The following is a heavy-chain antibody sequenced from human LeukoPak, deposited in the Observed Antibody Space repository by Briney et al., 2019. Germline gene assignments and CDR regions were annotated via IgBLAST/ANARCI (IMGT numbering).Heavy chain of an antibody. D-gene: IGHD6-13*01. CDR2: IQPDGSEK. CDR3: ASERPSSSWYDF. Sequence: GGSLRLSCAASEFTFSNQWMTWVRQAPGKGLEWVANIQPDGSEKYYVGSVRGRFTISRDNARNLLYLQMNSLRSEDTAVYYCASERPSSSWYDFWGQGILVTVSS. V-gene: IGHV3-7*01. J-gene: IGHJ5*01. CDR1: EFTFSNQW.